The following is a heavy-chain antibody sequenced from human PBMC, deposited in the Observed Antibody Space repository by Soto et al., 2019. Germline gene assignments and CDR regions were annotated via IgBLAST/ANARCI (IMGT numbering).Heavy chain of an antibody. CDR3: ARLGTKAMDV. V-gene: IGHV1-69*01. J-gene: IGHJ6*02. CDR1: GGTFDAYT. CDR2: IIPLFGTA. D-gene: IGHD2-2*01. Sequence: QVQLVQSGAEVRKPGPSVRVSCKASGGTFDAYTITWVRQAPGQGLEWMGGIIPLFGTANYAQKFQGRVTITADESTTTAHMELSSLRSEDTAVYFCARLGTKAMDVWGQGTTVTISS.